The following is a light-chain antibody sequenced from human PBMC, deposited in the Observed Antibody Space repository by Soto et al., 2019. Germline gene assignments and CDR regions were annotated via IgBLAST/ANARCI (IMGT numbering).Light chain of an antibody. CDR2: DVS. CDR3: RSYAGSNTVL. CDR1: SSDVGAYDY. Sequence: QSALTQPPSASGSPGQSVTISCTGTSSDVGAYDYVSWYQQHPGKAPKLMVYDVSKRPSGVPDRFSGSKSGNTASLTVSGLQAEDEADYYCRSYAGSNTVLFGGGTKLTVL. J-gene: IGLJ2*01. V-gene: IGLV2-8*01.